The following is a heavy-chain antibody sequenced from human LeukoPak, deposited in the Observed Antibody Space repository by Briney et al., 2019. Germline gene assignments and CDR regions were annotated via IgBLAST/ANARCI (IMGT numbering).Heavy chain of an antibody. CDR1: GFTFSSYA. J-gene: IGHJ4*02. CDR2: ISGSGGST. Sequence: GGSLRLSCAASGFTFSSYAMSWVRQAPGKGLEWVSAISGSGGSTYYADSVKGRFTISRDNSKNTLYLQMNSLRAEDTAVYYCAKGYDSSGYYYVDYWGQGTLVTVSS. CDR3: AKGYDSSGYYYVDY. D-gene: IGHD3-22*01. V-gene: IGHV3-23*01.